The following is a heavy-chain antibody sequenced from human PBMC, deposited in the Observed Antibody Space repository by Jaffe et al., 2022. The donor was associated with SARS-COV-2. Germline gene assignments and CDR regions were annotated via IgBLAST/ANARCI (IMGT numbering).Heavy chain of an antibody. D-gene: IGHD3-3*01. CDR2: ISYDGSNK. Sequence: QVQLVESGGGVVQPGRSLRLSCAASGFTFSSYGMHWVRQAPGKGLEWVAVISYDGSNKYYADSVKGRFTISRDNSKNTLYLQMNSLRAEDTAVYYCAKGPGDFWSNYGMDVWGQGTTVTVSS. CDR3: AKGPGDFWSNYGMDV. CDR1: GFTFSSYG. J-gene: IGHJ6*02. V-gene: IGHV3-30*18.